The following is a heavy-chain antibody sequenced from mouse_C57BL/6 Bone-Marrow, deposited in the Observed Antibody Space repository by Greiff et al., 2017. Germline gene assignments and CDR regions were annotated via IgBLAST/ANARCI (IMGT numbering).Heavy chain of an antibody. J-gene: IGHJ1*03. CDR3: AREGGAYYYGSSYGYWYFDV. CDR1: GFTFSDYY. D-gene: IGHD1-1*01. V-gene: IGHV5-16*01. Sequence: EVMLVESEGGLVQPGRSMKLSCTASGFTFSDYYMAWVRQVPEKGLEWVANINYDGSSTYYLDSLKSRFIISRDNAKNILYLQMSSLKSEDTATYYCAREGGAYYYGSSYGYWYFDVWGTGTTVTVSS. CDR2: INYDGSST.